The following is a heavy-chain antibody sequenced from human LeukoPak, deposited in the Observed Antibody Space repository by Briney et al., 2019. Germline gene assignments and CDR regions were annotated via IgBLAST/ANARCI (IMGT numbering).Heavy chain of an antibody. J-gene: IGHJ4*02. CDR1: GYSISSGYY. V-gene: IGHV4-38-2*02. Sequence: PSETLSPTCTVSGYSISSGYYWGWIRQPPGKGLEWIGSIYHSGSTYYNPSLKSRVTISVDTSKNQFSLKLSSVTAADTAVYYCARASLVLWFGELLSPEYYFDYWGQGTLVTVSS. CDR3: ARASLVLWFGELLSPEYYFDY. D-gene: IGHD3-10*01. CDR2: IYHSGST.